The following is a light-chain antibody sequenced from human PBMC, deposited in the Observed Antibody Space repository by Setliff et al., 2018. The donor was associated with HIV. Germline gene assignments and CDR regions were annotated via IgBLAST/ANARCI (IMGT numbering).Light chain of an antibody. CDR3: QVWDTTSDHHV. V-gene: IGLV3-21*03. J-gene: IGLJ1*01. CDR1: NIGGTS. Sequence: SYELTQPPSVSVAPGKTARITCWGDNIGGTSVQWYQQKPRQAPLLVVYDDNDRPSGIPERFSGYNSGNTATLTISRVEAGDEADYYCQVWDTTSDHHVFGTGTKVT. CDR2: DDN.